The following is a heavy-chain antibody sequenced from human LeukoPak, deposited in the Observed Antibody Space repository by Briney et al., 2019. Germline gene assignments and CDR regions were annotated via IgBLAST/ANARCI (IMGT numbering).Heavy chain of an antibody. CDR3: ARGWYSSGWNGDNWFDP. Sequence: PSETLSLTCTVSGGSISSGSYYWSWIRQPAGKGLEWIGRIYTSGSTNYNPSLKSRVTISVDTSKNQFSLKLSSVTAADTAVYYCARGWYSSGWNGDNWFDPWGQGTLVTVSS. J-gene: IGHJ5*02. V-gene: IGHV4-61*02. CDR1: GGSISSGSYY. CDR2: IYTSGST. D-gene: IGHD6-19*01.